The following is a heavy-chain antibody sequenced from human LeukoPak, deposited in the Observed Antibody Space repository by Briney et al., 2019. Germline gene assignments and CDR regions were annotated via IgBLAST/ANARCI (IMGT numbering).Heavy chain of an antibody. Sequence: SSETLSLTCTVSGGSISSYYWSWIRQPPGKGLEWIGYIYYSGSTNYNPSLKSRVTISVDTSKNQFSLKLSSVTAADTAVYYCAREYYYGSGSGNWFDPWGQGTLVTVSS. J-gene: IGHJ5*02. D-gene: IGHD3-10*01. CDR2: IYYSGST. CDR1: GGSISSYY. V-gene: IGHV4-59*01. CDR3: AREYYYGSGSGNWFDP.